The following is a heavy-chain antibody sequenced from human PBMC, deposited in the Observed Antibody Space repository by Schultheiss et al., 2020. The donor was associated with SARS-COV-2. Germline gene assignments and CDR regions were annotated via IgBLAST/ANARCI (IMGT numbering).Heavy chain of an antibody. CDR3: ARDRGVRGDFDY. CDR1: GFTFSSYW. Sequence: GGSLRLSCAASGFTFSSYWMHWVRQAPGKGLVWVSRINSDGSSTSYADSVKGRFTISRDNAKNTLYLQMNGLRDEDTAVYYCARDRGVRGDFDYWGQGTLVTVSS. V-gene: IGHV3-74*01. CDR2: INSDGSST. D-gene: IGHD3-10*01. J-gene: IGHJ4*02.